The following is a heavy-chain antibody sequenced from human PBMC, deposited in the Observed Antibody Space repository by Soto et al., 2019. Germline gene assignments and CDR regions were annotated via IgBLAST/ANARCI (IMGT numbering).Heavy chain of an antibody. Sequence: QVQLVESGGGVVQPGRSLRLSCAASGFTFSSYGMHWVRQAPGKGLEWVAVIWYDGSNKYYADSVKGRFTISRDNSKSTLYLQMNSLRAEDTAVYYCARESWFGELYYYYYGMDVWGQGTTVTVSS. CDR2: IWYDGSNK. CDR3: ARESWFGELYYYYYGMDV. J-gene: IGHJ6*02. CDR1: GFTFSSYG. D-gene: IGHD3-10*01. V-gene: IGHV3-33*01.